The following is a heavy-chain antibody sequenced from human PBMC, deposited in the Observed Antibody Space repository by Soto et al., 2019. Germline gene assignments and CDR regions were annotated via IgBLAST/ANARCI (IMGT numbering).Heavy chain of an antibody. CDR1: GGSISSGGYS. V-gene: IGHV4-30-2*01. J-gene: IGHJ3*02. D-gene: IGHD4-17*01. CDR2: IYHSGST. Sequence: SETLSLTCAVSGGSISSGGYSWSWIRQPPGKGLEWIGYIYHSGSTYYNPSLKSRVTISVDRSKNQFSLKLSSVTAADTAVYYCARDRYGDYVGDAFDIWGQGPMVT. CDR3: ARDRYGDYVGDAFDI.